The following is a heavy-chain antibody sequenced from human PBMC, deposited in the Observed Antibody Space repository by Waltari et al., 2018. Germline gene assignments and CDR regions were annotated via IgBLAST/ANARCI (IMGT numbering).Heavy chain of an antibody. CDR2: ISGSGGST. J-gene: IGHJ4*02. D-gene: IGHD3-22*01. CDR1: GFTFSSYA. V-gene: IGHV3-23*01. CDR3: AKDPAYYDSSGYYEASYYFDY. Sequence: EVQLLESGGGLVQPGGSLRLSCAASGFTFSSYAMSWVRQAPGKGLEWVSAISGSGGSTYYAHSVKGRFTISRDNSKNTLYLQMNSLRAEDTAVYYCAKDPAYYDSSGYYEASYYFDYWGQGTLVTVSS.